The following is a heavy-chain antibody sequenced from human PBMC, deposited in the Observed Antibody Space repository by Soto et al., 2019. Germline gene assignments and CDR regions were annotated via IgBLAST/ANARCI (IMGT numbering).Heavy chain of an antibody. J-gene: IGHJ4*02. CDR1: GFTFSSYG. CDR2: IWYDGSNK. V-gene: IGHV3-33*01. D-gene: IGHD3-22*01. CDR3: ARDVDTAMAKDYYDSSGTLD. Sequence: PGGSLRLSCAASGFTFSSYGMHWVRQAPGKGLEWVAVIWYDGSNKYYADSVKGRFTISRDNSKNTLYLQMNSLRAEDTAVYYCARDVDTAMAKDYYDSSGTLDWGQGTLVTVSS.